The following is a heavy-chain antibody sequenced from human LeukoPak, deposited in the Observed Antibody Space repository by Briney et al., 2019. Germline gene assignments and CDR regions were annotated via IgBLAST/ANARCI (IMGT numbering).Heavy chain of an antibody. CDR1: GFTFSTYW. CDR2: IKQDGSEK. Sequence: GGSLRLSCAASGFTFSTYWMNWVRQAPGKGLEWVANIKQDGSEKYYVDSVKGRFTLSRDSANTSLYLQMNSLRAEDTAVYYCARAEWSNWYFDLWGRGTLVTVSS. V-gene: IGHV3-7*03. J-gene: IGHJ2*01. D-gene: IGHD3-3*01. CDR3: ARAEWSNWYFDL.